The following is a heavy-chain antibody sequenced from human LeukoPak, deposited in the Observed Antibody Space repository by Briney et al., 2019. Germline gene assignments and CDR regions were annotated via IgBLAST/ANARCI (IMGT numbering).Heavy chain of an antibody. Sequence: GGSLRLSCAASGFTFSKYWMAWVRQAPGKGLGGGANIKQDGGEKYYVDSVKGRFTISRDNAENSLFLQMNGLRAEDTAVYYCARDKVVGATNFDSWGQGTLVSVSS. J-gene: IGHJ4*02. V-gene: IGHV3-7*01. CDR3: ARDKVVGATNFDS. D-gene: IGHD1-26*01. CDR1: GFTFSKYW. CDR2: IKQDGGEK.